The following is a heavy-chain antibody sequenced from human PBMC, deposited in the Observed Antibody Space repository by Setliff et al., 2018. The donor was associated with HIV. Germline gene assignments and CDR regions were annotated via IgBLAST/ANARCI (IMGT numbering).Heavy chain of an antibody. CDR3: ARGEPTILVVPAAFFDY. V-gene: IGHV4-34*01. J-gene: IGHJ4*02. CDR1: GGSISSYY. CDR2: MQHSGRT. Sequence: PSETLSLTCTVSGGSISSYYWSWIRQPAGKGLEWIGEMQHSGRTNYNPSLRSRVTTSVDTSKSQFSLKLSSVTAEDTAVYYCARGEPTILVVPAAFFDYWGQGTLVTVSS. D-gene: IGHD2-2*01.